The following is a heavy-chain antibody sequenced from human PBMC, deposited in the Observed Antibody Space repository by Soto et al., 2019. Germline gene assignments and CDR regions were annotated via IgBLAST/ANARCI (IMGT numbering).Heavy chain of an antibody. CDR2: IFSSGST. CDR3: AREGSYSAYNFAHGIQLWSFDF. D-gene: IGHD5-12*01. J-gene: IGHJ4*02. V-gene: IGHV4-4*07. Sequence: SVTLSLRWPFTGVSPKAFSWGLVSQPDGKGLNWIGRIFSSGSTSFNPSLESRVAMSVDTSKNHFSLNLSSVTAADMAVYYCAREGSYSAYNFAHGIQLWSFDFWGQGALVTVSA. CDR1: GVSPKAFS.